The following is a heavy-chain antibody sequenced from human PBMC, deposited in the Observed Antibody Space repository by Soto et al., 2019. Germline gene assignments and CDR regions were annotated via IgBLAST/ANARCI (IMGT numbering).Heavy chain of an antibody. CDR1: GFTFRTYT. CDR2: IRGFSPYT. V-gene: IGHV3-21*01. CDR3: ARDRGYDAHDYYYNAMDV. D-gene: IGHD3-10*01. J-gene: IGHJ6*02. Sequence: VGSLRLSCISSGFTFRTYTMNWVRQAPGKGLEWVSGIRGFSPYTFYAESVKGRFTISRDNAKNSLYLQMNSLRAEDTAVYYCARDRGYDAHDYYYNAMDVWGQGTTVTVSS.